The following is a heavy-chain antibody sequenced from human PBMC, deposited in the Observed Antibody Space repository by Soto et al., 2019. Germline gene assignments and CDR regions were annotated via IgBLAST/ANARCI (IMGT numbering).Heavy chain of an antibody. Sequence: WGSLRLSCAASGFTFSSYSMNWVRQAPGKGLEWVSSISSSSSYIYYADSVKGRFTISRDNAKNSLYLQMNSLRAEDTAVYYCARIPDYYDSSGYYYGCFDYWGQGTLVTVSS. V-gene: IGHV3-21*01. CDR2: ISSSSSYI. CDR3: ARIPDYYDSSGYYYGCFDY. CDR1: GFTFSSYS. J-gene: IGHJ4*02. D-gene: IGHD3-22*01.